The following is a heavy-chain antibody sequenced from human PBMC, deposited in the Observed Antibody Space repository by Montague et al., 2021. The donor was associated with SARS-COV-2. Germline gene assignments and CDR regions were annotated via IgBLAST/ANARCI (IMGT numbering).Heavy chain of an antibody. CDR3: SRVGWELRVGDYYFDY. CDR2: SYYTGST. D-gene: IGHD1-26*01. Sequence: SETLSLTCTVSGGSISPYYWSWIRQPPGKGLEWIGNSYYTGSTDYNSSLKSRLTIAVATSENQFSLTVTSVSPADTAVYYCSRVGWELRVGDYYFDYWGQGTLVPVP. J-gene: IGHJ4*02. CDR1: GGSISPYY. V-gene: IGHV4-59*01.